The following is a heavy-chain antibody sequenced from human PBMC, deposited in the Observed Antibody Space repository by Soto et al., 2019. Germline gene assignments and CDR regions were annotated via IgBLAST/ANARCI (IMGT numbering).Heavy chain of an antibody. D-gene: IGHD2-21*02. CDR2: ISWNSGNI. CDR1: GFTFDDYA. CDR3: AKGAVTSLFAYFDY. J-gene: IGHJ4*02. V-gene: IGHV3-9*01. Sequence: EVHLVESGGGLVQPGRSLRLSCAASGFTFDDYAMHWVRQVPGKGLEWVSSISWNSGNIVYADSVKGRFTISRDSANNSLYLQMNSLKPEDTALYYCAKGAVTSLFAYFDYWGQGTLVTVSS.